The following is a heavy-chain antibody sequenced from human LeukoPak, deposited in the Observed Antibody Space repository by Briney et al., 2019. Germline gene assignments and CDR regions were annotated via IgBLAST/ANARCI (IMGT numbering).Heavy chain of an antibody. CDR2: ISPYNGNT. V-gene: IGHV1-18*01. D-gene: IGHD5-18*01. CDR3: ARGRGYSYGYDY. J-gene: IGHJ4*02. Sequence: ASVKVSCKASGYTFTSYGISWVRQAPGQGLEWMGWISPYNGNTNYAQKFQGRVTITADKSTSTAYMELSSLRSEDTAVYYCARGRGYSYGYDYWGQGTLVTVSS. CDR1: GYTFTSYG.